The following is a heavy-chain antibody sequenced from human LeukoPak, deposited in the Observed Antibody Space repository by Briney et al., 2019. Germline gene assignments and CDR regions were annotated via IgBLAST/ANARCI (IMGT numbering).Heavy chain of an antibody. D-gene: IGHD3-9*01. V-gene: IGHV1-46*01. CDR2: INPSGGST. CDR3: ARSYDILTGPPRGHYYYYMDV. J-gene: IGHJ6*03. CDR1: GYTFTSYY. Sequence: ASVKVSCKASGYTFTSYYMHWVRHAPGQGLEWMGIINPSGGSTSYAQKFQGRVTMTRDTSTSTVYMELSSLRSEDTAVYYCARSYDILTGPPRGHYYYYMDVWGKGTTVTVSS.